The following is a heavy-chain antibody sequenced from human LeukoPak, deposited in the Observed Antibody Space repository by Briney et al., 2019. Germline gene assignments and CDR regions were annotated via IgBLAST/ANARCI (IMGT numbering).Heavy chain of an antibody. CDR3: ARESPGEGYDFWSGYYAAFNY. CDR1: GYTFTSYG. V-gene: IGHV1-18*01. CDR2: ISAYNGNT. Sequence: GASVKVSCKASGYTFTSYGISWVRQAPGQGLEWMGWISAYNGNTNYAQKLQGRVTMTTDTSTSTAYMELRSLRSDDTAVYYCARESPGEGYDFWSGYYAAFNYWGQGTLVTVSS. D-gene: IGHD3-3*01. J-gene: IGHJ4*02.